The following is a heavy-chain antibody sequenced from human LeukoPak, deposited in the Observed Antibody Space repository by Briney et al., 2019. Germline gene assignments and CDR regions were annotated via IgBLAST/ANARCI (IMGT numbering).Heavy chain of an antibody. V-gene: IGHV1-46*01. CDR2: INPSGGST. D-gene: IGHD6-19*01. CDR3: ARGGGSSGWHTPDAFDI. J-gene: IGHJ3*02. CDR1: GYTFTSYY. Sequence: ASVKVSCTASGYTFTSYYMHWVRQAPGQGLEWMGIINPSGGSTSYAQKFQGRVTMTRDTSTSTVYMELSSLRPEDTAVYYCARGGGSSGWHTPDAFDIWGQGTMVTVSS.